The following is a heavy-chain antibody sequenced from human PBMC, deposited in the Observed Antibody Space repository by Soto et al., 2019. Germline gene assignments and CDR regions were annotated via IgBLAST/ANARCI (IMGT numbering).Heavy chain of an antibody. CDR3: ARGGYRDAYHPTNYFYDGMDV. V-gene: IGHV1-18*04. CDR1: GYRLSNYG. D-gene: IGHD5-18*01. CDR2: ISVYNGNR. Sequence: QVQLLQSGPEVKKPGASVKVSCKATGYRLSNYGLSWVRQAPGQGLEWMGWISVYNGNRNYAQQFQGRVTMTTDTPTSTAYRELRSLRPDDTAVYYCARGGYRDAYHPTNYFYDGMDVWGQGTTVTVSS. J-gene: IGHJ6*02.